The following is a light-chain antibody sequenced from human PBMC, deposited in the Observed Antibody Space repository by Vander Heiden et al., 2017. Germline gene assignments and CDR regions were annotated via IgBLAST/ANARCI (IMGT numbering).Light chain of an antibody. V-gene: IGLV2-14*01. CDR1: SSDVGGYNY. Sequence: QSALTQPASVSGSPGQSITISCTGTSSDVGGYNYVSWYQQHPGKAPKLKQSNNKYAASIYLSLTPEHWKSKSGNTASLTISGLQAEDEADYYCSSYTSSSPVVFGGGTKLTVL. CDR3: SSYTSSSPVV. CDR2: NNK. J-gene: IGLJ2*01.